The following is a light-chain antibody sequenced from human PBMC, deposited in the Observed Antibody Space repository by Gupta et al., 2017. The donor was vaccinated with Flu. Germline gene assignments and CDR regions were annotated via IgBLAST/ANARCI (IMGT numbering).Light chain of an antibody. J-gene: IGKJ2*01. CDR2: DTF. V-gene: IGKV3-11*01. CDR1: QYIGTE. CDR3: QQRFAWPRT. Sequence: IVLTQSPATLSLSPGESATLSCWASQYIGTELAWYQQKPGQAPRLVVYDTFKRAVGIPGRISGSGSGTDFTLTISSLEPEDVAVYYCQQRFAWPRTFGQGTKVEIK.